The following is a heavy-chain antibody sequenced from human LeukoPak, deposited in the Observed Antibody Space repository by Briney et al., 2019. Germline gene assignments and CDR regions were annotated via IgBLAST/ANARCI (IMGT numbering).Heavy chain of an antibody. CDR1: GYTFTGYY. D-gene: IGHD6-19*01. CDR2: INPNSGGT. CDR3: ARGGYSSGWFYYFDY. J-gene: IGHJ4*02. V-gene: IGHV1-2*02. Sequence: RASVKVSCKASGYTFTGYYMHWVRQAPGQGLEWMGWINPNSGGTNYAQKFQGRVTMTRDTSISTAYMELSRLRSDDTAVYYCARGGYSSGWFYYFDYWGQGTLVTVSS.